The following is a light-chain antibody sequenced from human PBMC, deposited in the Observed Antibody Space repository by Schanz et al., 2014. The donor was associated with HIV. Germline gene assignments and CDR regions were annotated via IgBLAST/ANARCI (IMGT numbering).Light chain of an antibody. V-gene: IGKV3-20*01. Sequence: EIVLTQSPGTLSLSPGERATLSCRTSQSVGGSQLAWYQHKRGQAPRLLIYATSFRATGIPDRFSGSGSGTDFTLTISRLEPEDFAVYYCQHYGSSFGPGTKVDIK. CDR1: QSVGGSQ. J-gene: IGKJ3*01. CDR3: QHYGSS. CDR2: ATS.